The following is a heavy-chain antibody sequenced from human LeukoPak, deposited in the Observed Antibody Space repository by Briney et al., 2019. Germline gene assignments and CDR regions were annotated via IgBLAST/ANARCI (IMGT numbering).Heavy chain of an antibody. CDR2: VWSDGSNR. CDR3: AKSNTESQTTVGN. CDR1: GFTFNTYG. Sequence: GGSLRLSCAASGFTFNTYGMHWVRQAPGKGLEWIAVVWSDGSNRFYADSVEGRFTISRDNSKDTLYLQMNSLRAEDTAVYYCAKSNTESQTTVGNWGQGTLVSVSS. V-gene: IGHV3-33*06. J-gene: IGHJ4*02. D-gene: IGHD1-14*01.